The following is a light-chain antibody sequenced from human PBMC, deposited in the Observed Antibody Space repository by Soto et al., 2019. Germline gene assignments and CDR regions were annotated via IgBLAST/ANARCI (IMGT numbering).Light chain of an antibody. CDR1: HSVDSN. V-gene: IGKV3D-15*01. J-gene: IGKJ4*01. Sequence: EVVMTQSPGTLSVSTGEGATLSCRASHSVDSNLAWYQQKPGQAPRLLMYGAATRPSGIPDRFSGSGSGTEFTLTISSLQSEDSAVYYCQQYDSWPLTFGGGTKVEIK. CDR3: QQYDSWPLT. CDR2: GAA.